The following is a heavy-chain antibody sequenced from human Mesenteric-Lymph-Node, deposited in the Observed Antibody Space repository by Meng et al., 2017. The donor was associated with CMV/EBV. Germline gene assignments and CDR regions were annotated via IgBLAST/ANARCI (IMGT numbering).Heavy chain of an antibody. CDR3: AKTGSGSYVDS. Sequence: GESLKISCAASGFTFSSYEMNWVRQAPGKGLEWVAVIWYDGSNKYYADSVKGRFTISRDNSKNTLYLQMNSLRAEDTAVYYCAKTGSGSYVDSWGQGTLVTVSS. D-gene: IGHD1-26*01. V-gene: IGHV3-33*08. CDR1: GFTFSSYE. CDR2: IWYDGSNK. J-gene: IGHJ4*02.